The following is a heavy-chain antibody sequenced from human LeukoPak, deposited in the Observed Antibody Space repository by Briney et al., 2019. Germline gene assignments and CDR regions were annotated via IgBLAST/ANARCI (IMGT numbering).Heavy chain of an antibody. CDR1: GYSFTSYW. CDR3: ARTKEANYYYMDV. CDR2: IYPSDSDT. J-gene: IGHJ6*03. V-gene: IGHV5-51*01. Sequence: GESLKISCKGSGYSFTSYWIGWVRQMPGKGLEWMGIIYPSDSDTRYSPSFQGQVTISADKSISTAYLQWSSLKASDTAMYYCARTKEANYYYMDVWGKGTTVTVSS. D-gene: IGHD1-26*01.